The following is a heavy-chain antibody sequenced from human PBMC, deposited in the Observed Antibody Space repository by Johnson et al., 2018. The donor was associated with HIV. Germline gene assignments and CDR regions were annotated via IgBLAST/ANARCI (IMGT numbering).Heavy chain of an antibody. Sequence: QVQLVESGGGVVQPGRSLRLSCAASGFTFSSYAMHWVRQAPGKGLEWVAVISYDGSNKYYADSVKGRFTISRDNSKNTLYLQMNSLRAEDTAVYYCAKSSPPGLAPLGGWGQGTMVTVSS. CDR1: GFTFSSYA. V-gene: IGHV3-30-3*02. D-gene: IGHD6-19*01. J-gene: IGHJ3*01. CDR3: AKSSPPGLAPLGG. CDR2: ISYDGSNK.